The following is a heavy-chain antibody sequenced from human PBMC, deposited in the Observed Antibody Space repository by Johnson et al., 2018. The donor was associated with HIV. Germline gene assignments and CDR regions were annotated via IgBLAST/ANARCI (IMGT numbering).Heavy chain of an antibody. V-gene: IGHV3-20*04. Sequence: VQLVESGGGVVRPGGSLRLSCAASGFTFSSYWMSWVRQAPGKGLEWVSGINWNSGSIGYADSVKGRFTISRDNAKNSLYLQMNSLRAEDTALDYCAKDMSRIAAGSDAFDIWGQGTMVTVSS. CDR3: AKDMSRIAAGSDAFDI. J-gene: IGHJ3*02. CDR2: INWNSGSI. CDR1: GFTFSSYW. D-gene: IGHD6-13*01.